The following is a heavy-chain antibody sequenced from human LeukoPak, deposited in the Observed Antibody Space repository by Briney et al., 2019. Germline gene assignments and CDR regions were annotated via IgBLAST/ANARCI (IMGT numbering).Heavy chain of an antibody. CDR3: AIEVWFRADS. J-gene: IGHJ4*02. CDR1: GFTFSVYW. CDR2: IDQYGGQQ. D-gene: IGHD3-10*01. V-gene: IGHV3-7*05. Sequence: GGSLRLSCAASGFTFSVYWMTWVRQAPGKGLEWVATIDQYGGQQYYVDSVKDRFTISRDNAENSLFLQMNSLRADDTAVYYCAIEVWFRADSWGQGTLVTVSS.